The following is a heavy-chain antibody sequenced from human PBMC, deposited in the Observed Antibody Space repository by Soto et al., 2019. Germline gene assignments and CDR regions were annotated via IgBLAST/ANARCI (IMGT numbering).Heavy chain of an antibody. Sequence: EVQLLESGGGLVQPGGSLRLSCAASAFTFTNDAMSWVRQAPGKGLEWVSSISGSGGSTYYADSVQGRFTISRDNSNNAPYLQMDSLRAEDTAAYFCAKRGHSTSWYWFDPWGQGTQVTVSS. J-gene: IGHJ5*02. D-gene: IGHD6-13*01. CDR3: AKRGHSTSWYWFDP. CDR2: ISGSGGST. CDR1: AFTFTNDA. V-gene: IGHV3-23*01.